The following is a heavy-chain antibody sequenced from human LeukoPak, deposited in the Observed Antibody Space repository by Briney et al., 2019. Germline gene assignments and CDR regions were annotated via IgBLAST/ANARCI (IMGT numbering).Heavy chain of an antibody. CDR2: IYTSGST. V-gene: IGHV4-4*07. Sequence: KPSVTLSLTCTVSGGSISSYYWSWIRQPAGKGLEWIGRIYTSGSTNYNPSLKSRVTISVDTSKNHFSLKLSSVTAADTAVYYCARDRRTVTTWTSYYYMDVWGKGTTVTISS. CDR1: GGSISSYY. D-gene: IGHD4-17*01. J-gene: IGHJ6*03. CDR3: ARDRRTVTTWTSYYYMDV.